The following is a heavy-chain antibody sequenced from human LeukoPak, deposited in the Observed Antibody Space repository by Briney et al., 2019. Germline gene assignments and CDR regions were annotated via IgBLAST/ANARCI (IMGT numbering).Heavy chain of an antibody. V-gene: IGHV3-13*01. Sequence: GGSLRLSCAASGFTFSSFDMHWVRQPTGQGLEWVSTIGTASDTYYPGSVEGRFTLSRDNAKNSLYLQMNSLTAGDAAVYYCARGPPRGKYYYMDVWGKGTTATVSS. CDR2: IGTASDT. CDR1: GFTFSSFD. D-gene: IGHD1-1*01. CDR3: ARGPPRGKYYYMDV. J-gene: IGHJ6*03.